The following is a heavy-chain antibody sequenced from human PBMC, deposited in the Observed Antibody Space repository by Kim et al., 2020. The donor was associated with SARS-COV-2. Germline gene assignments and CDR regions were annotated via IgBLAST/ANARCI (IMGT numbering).Heavy chain of an antibody. Sequence: GGSLRLSCAASGFTFSDYYMSWIRQAPGKGLEWVSYISSSSSYTNYADSVKGRFTISRDNAKNSLYLQMNSLRAEDTAVYYCARAVGVEWLRSDPYWYFDLWGRGTLVTVSS. CDR2: ISSSSSYT. J-gene: IGHJ2*01. CDR1: GFTFSDYY. D-gene: IGHD5-12*01. V-gene: IGHV3-11*06. CDR3: ARAVGVEWLRSDPYWYFDL.